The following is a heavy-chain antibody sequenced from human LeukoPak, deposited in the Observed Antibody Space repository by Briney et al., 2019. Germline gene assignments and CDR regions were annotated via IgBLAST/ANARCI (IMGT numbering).Heavy chain of an antibody. CDR1: GGSFSCYY. Sequence: SETLSLTCAVYGGSFSCYYWSWIRQPPGKGLKWIGEINHSGSTNYNPSLKSRVTISVDTSKNQCSLKLSSVTAADTAVYYCARGRRNYGHIVLVVYAQYNWFDPWGQGTLVTVSS. CDR3: ARGRRNYGHIVLVVYAQYNWFDP. CDR2: INHSGST. D-gene: IGHD2-8*02. V-gene: IGHV4-34*01. J-gene: IGHJ5*02.